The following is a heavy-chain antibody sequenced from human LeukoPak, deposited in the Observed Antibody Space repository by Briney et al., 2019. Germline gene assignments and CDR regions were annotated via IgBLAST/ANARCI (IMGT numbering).Heavy chain of an antibody. J-gene: IGHJ6*03. D-gene: IGHD1-26*01. CDR2: IKQDGSEK. Sequence: GGSLRLSCAASGFTFSSYWMSWVRQAPGEGLEWVANIKQDGSEKYYVDSVKGRFTISRDNAKNSLYLQMNSLRAEDTAVYYCARDPYSGNYGPYYYYYMDVWGKGTTVTISS. CDR1: GFTFSSYW. V-gene: IGHV3-7*01. CDR3: ARDPYSGNYGPYYYYYMDV.